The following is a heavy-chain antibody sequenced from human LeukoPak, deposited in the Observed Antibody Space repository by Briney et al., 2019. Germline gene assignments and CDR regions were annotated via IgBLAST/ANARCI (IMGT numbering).Heavy chain of an antibody. J-gene: IGHJ4*02. Sequence: ASVKVSCKASGYTFTSYGISWVRQAPGQGLEWMGWISAYNGNTNYAQTLQGRVTMTTDTSTSTAYMELRSLRSDDTAVYYCARGRAVDTAMDLDYWGQGTLVTVSS. CDR3: ARGRAVDTAMDLDY. CDR2: ISAYNGNT. V-gene: IGHV1-18*01. CDR1: GYTFTSYG. D-gene: IGHD5-18*01.